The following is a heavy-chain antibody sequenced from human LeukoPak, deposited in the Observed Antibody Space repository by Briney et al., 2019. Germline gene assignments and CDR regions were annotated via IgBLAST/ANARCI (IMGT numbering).Heavy chain of an antibody. Sequence: SETLFLTCAVYGGSFSGYYWSWIRQPPGKGLEWIGEINHSGSTNYNPSLKSRVTISVDTSKNQFSLKLSSVTAADTAVYYCARGRMWYSSGWYYFDYWGQGTLVTVSS. V-gene: IGHV4-34*01. D-gene: IGHD6-19*01. CDR1: GGSFSGYY. CDR3: ARGRMWYSSGWYYFDY. CDR2: INHSGST. J-gene: IGHJ4*02.